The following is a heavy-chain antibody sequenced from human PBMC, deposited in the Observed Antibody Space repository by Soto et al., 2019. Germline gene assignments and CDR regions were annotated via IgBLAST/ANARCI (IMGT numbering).Heavy chain of an antibody. Sequence: WSLRLSCAASGFTFSSYAMSWVRQAPGKGLEWVSAISGSGGSTYYADSVKGRFTISRDNSKNTLYLQMNSLRAEDTAVYYCARGPSENNYDFWSGYYHYYYYYMDVWGKGTTVTVSS. D-gene: IGHD3-3*01. CDR1: GFTFSSYA. CDR2: ISGSGGST. J-gene: IGHJ6*03. V-gene: IGHV3-23*01. CDR3: ARGPSENNYDFWSGYYHYYYYYMDV.